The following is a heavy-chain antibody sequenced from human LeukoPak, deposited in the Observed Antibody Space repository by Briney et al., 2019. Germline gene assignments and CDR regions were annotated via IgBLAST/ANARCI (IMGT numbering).Heavy chain of an antibody. Sequence: SETLSLTCTVSGGSISSGGYYWSWIRQHPGKGLEWIGYIYYSGSTYYNPSLKSRVTISVDTSKNQFSLKLSSVTAADTAVYYCARDRKRSKSSGWSFDYWGQETLVTVSS. V-gene: IGHV4-31*03. CDR1: GGSISSGGYY. CDR2: IYYSGST. CDR3: ARDRKRSKSSGWSFDY. D-gene: IGHD6-19*01. J-gene: IGHJ4*02.